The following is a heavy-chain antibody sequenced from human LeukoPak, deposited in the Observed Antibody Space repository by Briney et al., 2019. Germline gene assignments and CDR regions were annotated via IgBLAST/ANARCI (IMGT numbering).Heavy chain of an antibody. CDR2: IYSGGST. V-gene: IGHV3-53*01. CDR3: ARVSSSSEDYYYYYMDV. D-gene: IGHD6-6*01. J-gene: IGHJ6*03. CDR1: GFSVSSNY. Sequence: GGSLRPSCSASGFSVSSNYMSWVRQAPGKGLEWVSVIYSGGSTYYADSVKGRFTISRDNSKTTLYLQMNSLRAEDTAVYYCARVSSSSEDYYYYYMDVWGKGTTVTVSS.